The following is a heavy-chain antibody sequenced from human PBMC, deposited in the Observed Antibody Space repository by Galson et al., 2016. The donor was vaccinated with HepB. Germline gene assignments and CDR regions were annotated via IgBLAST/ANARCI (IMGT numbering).Heavy chain of an antibody. V-gene: IGHV3-74*01. D-gene: IGHD4-23*01. J-gene: IGHJ5*02. CDR1: GFAFSSYC. Sequence: SLRLSCAASGFAFSSYCMHWVRQDLGKGPVWVARINSDGTISNYADSVKGRFTISRDNAKNTLYLQMNSLRAEDTAVYFCVREHSVVPTTAYNWFDPWGRGTLVTVSS. CDR3: VREHSVVPTTAYNWFDP. CDR2: INSDGTIS.